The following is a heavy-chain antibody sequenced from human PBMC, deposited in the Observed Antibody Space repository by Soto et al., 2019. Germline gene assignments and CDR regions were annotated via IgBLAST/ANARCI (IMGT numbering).Heavy chain of an antibody. CDR1: GFTFGDYA. J-gene: IGHJ4*02. CDR3: TRLESFGYYFDY. Sequence: EVQLVESGGGLVQPGRSLRLSCTASGFTFGDYAMSWVRQAPGKGLEWVGFIRSKAYGGTTEYAASVKGRFTISRDDSKSIAYLQMNSLKTEDTAVYYCTRLESFGYYFDYWGQGTLVTVSS. D-gene: IGHD3-16*01. V-gene: IGHV3-49*04. CDR2: IRSKAYGGTT.